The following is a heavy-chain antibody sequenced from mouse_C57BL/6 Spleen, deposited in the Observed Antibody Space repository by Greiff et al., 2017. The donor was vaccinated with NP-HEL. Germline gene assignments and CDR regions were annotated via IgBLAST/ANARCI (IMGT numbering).Heavy chain of an antibody. J-gene: IGHJ4*01. CDR1: GYTFTSYW. D-gene: IGHD2-10*01. V-gene: IGHV1-69*01. CDR3: ATYYGNPGNAMDY. Sequence: VQLQQSGAELVMPGASVKLSCKASGYTFTSYWMHWVKQRPGQGLEWIGEIDPSDSYTNYNQKFKGKSTLTVDKSSSTAYMQLSSLTSEDSAVYYCATYYGNPGNAMDYRGQGTSVTVSS. CDR2: IDPSDSYT.